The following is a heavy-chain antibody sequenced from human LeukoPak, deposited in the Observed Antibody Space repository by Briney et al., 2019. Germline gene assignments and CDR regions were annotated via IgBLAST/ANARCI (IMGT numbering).Heavy chain of an antibody. J-gene: IGHJ4*02. CDR2: IYHSGST. V-gene: IGHV4-38-2*01. CDR1: GYSISSGYY. CDR3: ARLFGFGDDY. D-gene: IGHD3-10*02. Sequence: PSETLSLTCAVSGYSISSGYYWGWIRQPPGKGLEWIGSIYHSGSTYYNPSLKSRVTISVDTSKNQFSLKLSSVTAADTAVYYCARLFGFGDDYWGQGTLVTVSS.